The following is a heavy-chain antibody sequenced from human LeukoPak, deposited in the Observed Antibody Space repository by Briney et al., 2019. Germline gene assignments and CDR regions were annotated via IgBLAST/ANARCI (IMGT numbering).Heavy chain of an antibody. CDR3: ARAILTPSGYVWYFDL. J-gene: IGHJ2*01. CDR1: GGSISSGAYY. CDR2: IYYSGSA. D-gene: IGHD3-3*01. V-gene: IGHV4-31*03. Sequence: PSETQSLTCTVSGGSISSGAYYWSWIRQHPGKGLEWIGYIYYSGSAYYNPSLRSRATISVDTSENQFSLNLNSVTAADTAVYYCARAILTPSGYVWYFDLWGRGTLVTVSS.